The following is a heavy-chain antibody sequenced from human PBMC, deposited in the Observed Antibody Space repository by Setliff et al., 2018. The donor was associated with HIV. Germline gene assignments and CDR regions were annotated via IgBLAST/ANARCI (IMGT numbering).Heavy chain of an antibody. CDR3: ARDPFLAQGFWSGYYSDY. CDR1: GFTFSIYA. Sequence: PGGSLRLSCAAPGFTFSIYAMHWVRQAPGKGLEWVAFISYDGSYEYYADSVKGRFTISRDNSKNTLYLQMNSLRAEDTAVYYCARDPFLAQGFWSGYYSDYWGQGTLVTVSS. CDR2: ISYDGSYE. D-gene: IGHD3-3*01. V-gene: IGHV3-30*04. J-gene: IGHJ4*02.